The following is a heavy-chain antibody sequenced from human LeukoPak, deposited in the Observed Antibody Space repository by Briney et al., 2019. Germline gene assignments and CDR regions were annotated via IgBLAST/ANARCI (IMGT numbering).Heavy chain of an antibody. CDR1: GFTFSSYA. V-gene: IGHV3-23*01. Sequence: GGSLRLSCAASGFTFSSYAMSWVRQAPGKGLEWVSGISGNGANTYYADSVKGRFTISRDNSKNTLYLQMTSLRAEDTAVYYCTKRDFYDSSGFSPFFYVWGQGTLVAVSS. CDR3: TKRDFYDSSGFSPFFYV. CDR2: ISGNGANT. J-gene: IGHJ1*01. D-gene: IGHD3-22*01.